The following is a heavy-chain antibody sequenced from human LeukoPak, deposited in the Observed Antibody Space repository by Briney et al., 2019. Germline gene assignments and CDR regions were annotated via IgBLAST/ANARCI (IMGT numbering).Heavy chain of an antibody. CDR2: INPSGGST. J-gene: IGHJ4*02. D-gene: IGHD4-17*01. CDR3: ARVFGTVTTYDY. CDR1: GYTFTSYY. Sequence: GASVKVSCKAPGYTFTSYYMHWVRQAPGQGLEWMGIINPSGGSTSYAQKFQGRVTMTRDTSTSTVYMELSSLRSEDTAVYYCARVFGTVTTYDYWGQGTLVTVSS. V-gene: IGHV1-46*01.